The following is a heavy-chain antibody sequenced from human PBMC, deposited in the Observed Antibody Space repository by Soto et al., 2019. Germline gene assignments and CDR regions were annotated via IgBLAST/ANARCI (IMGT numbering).Heavy chain of an antibody. Sequence: ASVKVSCKASGYTFTSYDINWVRQATGQGLEWMGWMNPNSGNTGYAQKFQGRVTMTRNTSISTAYMELSSLRSEDTAVYYYARGIAAAGHDAFDIWGQGTMVTVSS. CDR2: MNPNSGNT. V-gene: IGHV1-8*01. CDR1: GYTFTSYD. D-gene: IGHD6-13*01. J-gene: IGHJ3*02. CDR3: ARGIAAAGHDAFDI.